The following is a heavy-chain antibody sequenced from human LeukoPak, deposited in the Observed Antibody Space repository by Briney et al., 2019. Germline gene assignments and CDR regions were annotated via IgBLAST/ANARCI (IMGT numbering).Heavy chain of an antibody. CDR3: AKDGGLWVSAHWGDS. CDR2: ITTGDGNT. V-gene: IGHV3-23*01. J-gene: IGHJ4*02. Sequence: SGGSLRLSCTASGFTFSSYTMTWVRQAPGKGLKWVSTITTGDGNTYYAASVKGRFTVSRDDSKTTLYLQMNSLGAEDTAVYYCAKDGGLWVSAHWGDSWGRGTLVTVSS. CDR1: GFTFSSYT. D-gene: IGHD7-27*01.